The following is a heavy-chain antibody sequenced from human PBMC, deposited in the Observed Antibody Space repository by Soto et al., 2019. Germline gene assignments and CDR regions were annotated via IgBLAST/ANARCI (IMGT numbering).Heavy chain of an antibody. CDR1: GYTFTSYA. J-gene: IGHJ6*03. CDR2: INAGNGNT. Sequence: ASVKVSCKASGYTFTSYAMHWVRQAPGQRLEWMGWINAGNGNTKYSQKFQGRVTITRDTSASTAYMELSSLRSEDTAVYYCARDGYDFWSGSIGLYMDVWGKGTTVTVSS. V-gene: IGHV1-3*01. D-gene: IGHD3-3*01. CDR3: ARDGYDFWSGSIGLYMDV.